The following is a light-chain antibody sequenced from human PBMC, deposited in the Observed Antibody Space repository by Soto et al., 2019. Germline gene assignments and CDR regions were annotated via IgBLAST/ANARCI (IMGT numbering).Light chain of an antibody. J-gene: IGKJ2*01. Sequence: DIQMTQSPSTLSASVGDTVTITCRASQSLSYWLAWYQQKPGQAPKLLIHKASTLESGVPSRFSGSGSGTEFTLTISSLQPDDFATFFCHQDDRFPYTFGQGTKLEIK. CDR2: KAS. CDR1: QSLSYW. CDR3: HQDDRFPYT. V-gene: IGKV1-5*03.